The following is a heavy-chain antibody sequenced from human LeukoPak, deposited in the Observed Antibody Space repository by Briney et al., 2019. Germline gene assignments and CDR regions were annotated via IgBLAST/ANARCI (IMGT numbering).Heavy chain of an antibody. J-gene: IGHJ4*02. Sequence: GGSLRLSCAASGSTFSASDMNWVRQTPGKGLEWVSSISSSSSYIYYADSVKGRFSISRDNAKKSLYLQMNSLRAEDTAVYYCARWDSLGSGVDCWGQGTLVTVSS. D-gene: IGHD3-10*01. CDR1: GSTFSASD. CDR2: ISSSSSYI. CDR3: ARWDSLGSGVDC. V-gene: IGHV3-21*01.